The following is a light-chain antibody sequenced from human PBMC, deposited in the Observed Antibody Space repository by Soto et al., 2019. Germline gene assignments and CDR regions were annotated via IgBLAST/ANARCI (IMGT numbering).Light chain of an antibody. V-gene: IGKV1-5*01. CDR3: QQYNSYWGT. CDR1: QSISSW. J-gene: IGKJ1*01. CDR2: DAS. Sequence: DIQMTQSPSTLSASVGGTVIITCRASQSISSWLAWYQQKPGKAPKLLIYDASSLESGVPSRFSGSGSGTEFTLTISSLQPDDFATYYCQQYNSYWGTFGQGTKVDI.